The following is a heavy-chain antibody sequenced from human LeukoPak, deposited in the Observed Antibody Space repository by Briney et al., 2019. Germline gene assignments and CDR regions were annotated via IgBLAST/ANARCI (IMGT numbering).Heavy chain of an antibody. CDR3: ASEPRRHHGKSYYYYYGMDV. D-gene: IGHD1-1*01. CDR1: GGSFSGYY. CDR2: INHSGST. V-gene: IGHV4-34*01. Sequence: SETLSLTCAVYGGSFSGYYWSWIRQPPGKGLEWIGEINHSGSTNYNPSLKSRVTISVDTSKNQFSLKLSSVTAADTAVYYCASEPRRHHGKSYYYYYGMDVWGQGTTVTVSS. J-gene: IGHJ6*02.